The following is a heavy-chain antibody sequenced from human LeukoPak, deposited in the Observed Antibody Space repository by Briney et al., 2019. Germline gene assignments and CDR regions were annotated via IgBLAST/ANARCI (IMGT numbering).Heavy chain of an antibody. D-gene: IGHD2-15*01. CDR2: IDYNGST. CDR1: GFTFSKYT. J-gene: IGHJ5*02. V-gene: IGHV4-59*08. Sequence: GSLRLSCVASGFTFSKYTMSWVRQPPGKGLEWIGSIDYNGSTFYNPSLKSRVTISVDTSKNQFSLKLSSVTAADTAVYYCTGGFRRNWFDPWGQGTLVTVSS. CDR3: TGGFRRNWFDP.